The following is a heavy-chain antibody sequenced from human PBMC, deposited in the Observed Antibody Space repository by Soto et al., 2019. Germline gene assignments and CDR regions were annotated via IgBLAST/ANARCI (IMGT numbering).Heavy chain of an antibody. Sequence: QVQLVQSGAEVKKPGASVKVSCKASGYTFTSYGISWVRQAPGQGLEWMGWISAYNGNTNYAQKLQGRVTMTTDTSTSTAYMELRSLSSDDTAVYYCARAPGYCSSTSCYGWFDPWGQGTLVTVSS. D-gene: IGHD2-2*01. CDR3: ARAPGYCSSTSCYGWFDP. CDR2: ISAYNGNT. V-gene: IGHV1-18*01. J-gene: IGHJ5*02. CDR1: GYTFTSYG.